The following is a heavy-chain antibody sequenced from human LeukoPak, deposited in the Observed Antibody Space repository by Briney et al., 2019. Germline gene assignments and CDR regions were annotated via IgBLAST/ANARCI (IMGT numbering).Heavy chain of an antibody. Sequence: GGSLRLSCAASGFTFSDYWMHWVRQAPGTGLVWVSRISSDGTNTYYADSVKGRFSISRDNTKNTLYLQMNSLRAEDTAMYYFARVYYYYYMDVWGKGTTVTVSS. CDR1: GFTFSDYW. CDR2: ISSDGTNT. V-gene: IGHV3-74*01. CDR3: ARVYYYYYMDV. J-gene: IGHJ6*03.